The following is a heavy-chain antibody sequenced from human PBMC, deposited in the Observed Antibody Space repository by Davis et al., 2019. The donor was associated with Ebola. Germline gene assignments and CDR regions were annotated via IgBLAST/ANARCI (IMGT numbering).Heavy chain of an antibody. J-gene: IGHJ6*02. V-gene: IGHV1-2*04. CDR1: GYTFTSYD. Sequence: ASVKVSCKASGYTFTSYDISWVRQAPGQGLEWMGWINPNSGGTNYAQKFQGWVTMTRDTSISTAYMELSRLRSDDTAVYYCAREGEATGRGYYYYGMDVWGQGTTVTVSS. CDR2: INPNSGGT. CDR3: AREGEATGRGYYYYGMDV. D-gene: IGHD1-26*01.